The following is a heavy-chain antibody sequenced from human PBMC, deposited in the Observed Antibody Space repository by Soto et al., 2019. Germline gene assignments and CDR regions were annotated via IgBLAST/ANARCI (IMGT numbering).Heavy chain of an antibody. CDR2: IYYRGNA. V-gene: IGHV4-39*01. J-gene: IGHJ4*02. CDR3: ARLEGLATISYYFDF. Sequence: QLQLQESGPGLVKPSETLSLTCSVSDDSINSDKYYWGWIRKPPGKGLEWIGSIYYRGNAYYNPSLQTRVTISLDKPRSQFSLKLNSVTAADSAVYFCARLEGLATISYYFDFWGPGALVTVSS. D-gene: IGHD3-9*01. CDR1: DDSINSDKYY.